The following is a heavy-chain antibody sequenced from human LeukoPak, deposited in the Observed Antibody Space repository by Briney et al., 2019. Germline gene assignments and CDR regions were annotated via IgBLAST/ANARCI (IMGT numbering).Heavy chain of an antibody. CDR3: ARGSLFFDYGDYGFDY. CDR1: GYIFTSYG. V-gene: IGHV1-18*01. Sequence: ASVKVSCKASGYIFTSYGISWVRQAPGQGLEWMGWISAYNGNTNYAQKLQGRVTMTTDTPTSTAYMELRSLRSDDTAVYYCARGSLFFDYGDYGFDYWGQGTLVTVSS. D-gene: IGHD4-17*01. CDR2: ISAYNGNT. J-gene: IGHJ4*02.